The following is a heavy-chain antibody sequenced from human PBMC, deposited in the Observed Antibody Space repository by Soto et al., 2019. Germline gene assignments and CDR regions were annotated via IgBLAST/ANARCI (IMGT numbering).Heavy chain of an antibody. J-gene: IGHJ3*02. Sequence: GGSLRLSCAASGFTFSSYWMHWVRQAPGKGLVWVSRINSDGSSTSYAASVKGRFTISRDNAKNTLYLQMNSLRAEDTAVYYCARVPYFDWLLHAFDIWGQGTLVTVSS. D-gene: IGHD3-9*01. CDR2: INSDGSST. V-gene: IGHV3-74*01. CDR1: GFTFSSYW. CDR3: ARVPYFDWLLHAFDI.